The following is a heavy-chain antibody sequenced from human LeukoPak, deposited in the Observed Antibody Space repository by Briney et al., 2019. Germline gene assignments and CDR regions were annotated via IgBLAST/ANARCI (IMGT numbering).Heavy chain of an antibody. J-gene: IGHJ4*02. Sequence: LSLTCTVSGGSISSGSYYWSWIRQPAGKGLEWVSIIYSGGSTYYADSVKGRYTISRDSSKNTLYLQMDSLRAEDTAIYYCADFGSGSYCFDYWGQGTLVTVSS. CDR1: GGSISSGSYY. V-gene: IGHV3-53*01. D-gene: IGHD3-10*01. CDR3: ADFGSGSYCFDY. CDR2: IYSGGST.